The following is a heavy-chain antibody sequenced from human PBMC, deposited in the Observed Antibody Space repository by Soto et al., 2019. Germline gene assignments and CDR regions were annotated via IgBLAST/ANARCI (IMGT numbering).Heavy chain of an antibody. CDR3: ARVGAIATAEGAY. V-gene: IGHV1-18*01. D-gene: IGHD6-13*01. CDR1: GYTFTSYG. J-gene: IGHJ4*02. CDR2: ISGDNNNK. Sequence: QIQLVQSGTEVREPGASVKVSCQASGYTFTSYGIIWVRQAPGQGRELMGWISGDNNNKNYAQKYQARVTMTTDTSTRTAYMELRSLRSDDTAVYYCARVGAIATAEGAYWGQGTLVTVSS.